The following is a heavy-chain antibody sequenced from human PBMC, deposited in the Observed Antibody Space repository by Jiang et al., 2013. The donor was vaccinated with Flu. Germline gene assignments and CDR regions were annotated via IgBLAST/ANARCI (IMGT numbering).Heavy chain of an antibody. CDR1: GFTFSGSA. J-gene: IGHJ4*02. CDR3: TTLTSSGEAY. D-gene: IGHD6-19*01. V-gene: IGHV3-73*01. CDR2: IRSKANSYAT. Sequence: QLVESGGGLVQPGGSLKLSCAASGFTFSGSAMHWVRQASGKGLEWVGRIRSKANSYATAYAASVKGRFTISRDDSKNTAYLQMNSLKTEDTAVYYCTTLTSSGEAYWGQGTLVTVSS.